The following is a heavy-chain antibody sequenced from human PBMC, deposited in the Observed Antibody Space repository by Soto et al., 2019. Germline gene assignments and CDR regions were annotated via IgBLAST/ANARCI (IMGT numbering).Heavy chain of an antibody. CDR3: ATVDRSVALVGWFDP. CDR2: INPVSGTA. CDR1: GGTFSSYV. D-gene: IGHD2-8*02. V-gene: IGHV1-69*01. J-gene: IGHJ5*02. Sequence: QVHLEQSGAEVKKPGSSMKVSCKFSGGTFSSYVIIWVRQAPGQGLEWMGGINPVSGTANYAQKFHGRVTISADAATNTAYMELSSVRFDDTAVYYCATVDRSVALVGWFDPWGQGTLVTVSS.